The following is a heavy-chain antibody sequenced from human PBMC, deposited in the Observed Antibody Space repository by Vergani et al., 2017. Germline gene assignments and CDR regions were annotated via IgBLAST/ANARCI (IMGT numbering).Heavy chain of an antibody. CDR3: TTGGATIFYYYYGMDV. Sequence: EVQLLESGGGLAQPGGSLRLSCAASGFTFRNYAMTWVRQAPGKGLEWVGRIKSKTDGGTTDYAAPVKGRFTISRDDSKNTLYLQMNSLKTEDTAVYYCTTGGATIFYYYYGMDVWGQGTTVTVSS. J-gene: IGHJ6*02. D-gene: IGHD5-12*01. CDR2: IKSKTDGGTT. V-gene: IGHV3-15*01. CDR1: GFTFRNYA.